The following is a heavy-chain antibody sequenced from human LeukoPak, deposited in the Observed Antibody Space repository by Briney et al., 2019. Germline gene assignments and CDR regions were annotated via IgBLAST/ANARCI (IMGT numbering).Heavy chain of an antibody. CDR2: IWFDATKK. CDR3: AKDGGYCSGGSCYDY. Sequence: PERSLRLSCAASGFTFSSYGMHWVRQAPGKGLEWLAVIWFDATKKFYADSLKGRFTISRDNSKNTLYLQMNSLRAEDTAVYYCAKDGGYCSGGSCYDYWGQGTLVTVSS. D-gene: IGHD2-15*01. V-gene: IGHV3-33*06. CDR1: GFTFSSYG. J-gene: IGHJ4*02.